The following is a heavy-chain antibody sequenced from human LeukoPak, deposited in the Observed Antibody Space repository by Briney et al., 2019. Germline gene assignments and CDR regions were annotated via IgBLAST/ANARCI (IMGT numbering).Heavy chain of an antibody. D-gene: IGHD5-18*01. J-gene: IGHJ4*02. CDR1: GFPFSSYA. CDR2: ISGSGDDT. CDR3: AKDPLNTVMVSPTFDY. V-gene: IGHV3-23*01. Sequence: QPGGSLRLSCAVSGFPFSSYAMSWVRQAPGKGLEWVSGISGSGDDTYYAASVKGRFTVSRDTSKNTLYLQMNSLRAEDTAVYYCAKDPLNTVMVSPTFDYWGQGTLVTVSS.